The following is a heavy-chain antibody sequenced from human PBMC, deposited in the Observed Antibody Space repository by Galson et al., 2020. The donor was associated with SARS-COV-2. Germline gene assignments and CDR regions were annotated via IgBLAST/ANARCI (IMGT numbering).Heavy chain of an antibody. CDR3: ARGNSPCVTIFGVLTGTWGMDV. CDR2: IYKSGNT. Sequence: SETLSLTCTVSGASISSGSYYWSWIRQPAGKGLEWIGRIYKSGNTNYNPSLWSQVTISVDTSKNQFSLKLTSVTAADTAVYYCARGNSPCVTIFGVLTGTWGMDVWGQGTTVTVSS. J-gene: IGHJ6*02. V-gene: IGHV4-61*02. CDR1: GASISSGSYY. D-gene: IGHD3-3*01.